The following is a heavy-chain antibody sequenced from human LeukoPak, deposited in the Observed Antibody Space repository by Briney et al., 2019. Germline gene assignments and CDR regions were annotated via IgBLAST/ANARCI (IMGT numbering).Heavy chain of an antibody. D-gene: IGHD2-2*01. CDR2: INHSGST. J-gene: IGHJ4*02. CDR3: ARFIPAARKGVFDY. Sequence: GSLRLSCAASGFTFSSYRMNWVRQPPGKGLEWIGEINHSGSTNYNPSLKSRVTISVDTSKNQFSLKLSSVTAADTAVYYCARFIPAARKGVFDYWGQGTLVTVSS. CDR1: GFTFSSYR. V-gene: IGHV4-34*01.